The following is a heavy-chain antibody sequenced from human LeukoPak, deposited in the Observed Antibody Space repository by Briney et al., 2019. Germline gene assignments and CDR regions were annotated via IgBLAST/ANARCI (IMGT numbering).Heavy chain of an antibody. D-gene: IGHD3-22*01. V-gene: IGHV1-2*02. J-gene: IGHJ6*02. CDR2: INPNSGGT. CDR1: GYTFTGYY. Sequence: VASVTVSCKASGYTFTGYYMHWVRQAPGQGLEWMGWINPNSGGTNYAQKFQGRVTMTRDTSISTAYMELSRLRSDDTAVYYCARDIYDSSGYYGWLYYYGMDVWGQGTTVTVSS. CDR3: ARDIYDSSGYYGWLYYYGMDV.